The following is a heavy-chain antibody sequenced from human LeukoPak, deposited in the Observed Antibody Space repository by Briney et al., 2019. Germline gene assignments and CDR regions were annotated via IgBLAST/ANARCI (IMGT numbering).Heavy chain of an antibody. J-gene: IGHJ6*02. CDR1: GFTFDVYA. CDR3: AKGRDPDYYYYGMDV. V-gene: IGHV3-9*01. Sequence: PGGSLRLSCAASGFTFDVYAMHWVRHAPGKGLEWVSGISWNSGSIGYADSVKGRFTISRDNAKNSLYLQMNSLRAEDTALYYCAKGRDPDYYYYGMDVWGQGTTVTVSS. CDR2: ISWNSGSI.